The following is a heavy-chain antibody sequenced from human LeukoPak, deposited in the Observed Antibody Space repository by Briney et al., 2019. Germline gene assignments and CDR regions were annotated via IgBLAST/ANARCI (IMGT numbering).Heavy chain of an antibody. J-gene: IGHJ4*02. Sequence: GGSLRLSCAASGFTFSSYAMSWVRQAPGKGLEWVSAISGSGGSTYYADSVKGRFTISRDNSKNTLYLQMNSLRAEDTAVYYCARDPNGDSYYFDYWGQGTLVTVSS. CDR1: GFTFSSYA. V-gene: IGHV3-23*01. CDR2: ISGSGGST. CDR3: ARDPNGDSYYFDY. D-gene: IGHD4-17*01.